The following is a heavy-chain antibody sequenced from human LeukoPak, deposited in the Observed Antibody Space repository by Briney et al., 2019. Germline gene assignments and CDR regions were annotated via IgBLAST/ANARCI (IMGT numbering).Heavy chain of an antibody. J-gene: IGHJ5*02. CDR2: ISGSGGST. CDR1: GFTFSSYA. V-gene: IGHV3-23*01. CDR3: AKTSGEEIVVVPAAIS. Sequence: PGGSLRLSRAASGFTFSSYAMSWVRQAPGKGLEWVSAISGSGGSTYYADSVKGRFTISRDNSKNTLYLQMNSLRAEDTAVYYCAKTSGEEIVVVPAAISWGQGTLVTVSS. D-gene: IGHD2-2*01.